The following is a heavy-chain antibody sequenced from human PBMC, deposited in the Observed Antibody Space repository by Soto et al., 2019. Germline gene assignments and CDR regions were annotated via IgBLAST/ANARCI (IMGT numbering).Heavy chain of an antibody. CDR3: TRGPSDGAFDY. CDR1: GFTLSNYG. V-gene: IGHV3-30*03. CDR2: TSNDGSYK. D-gene: IGHD3-10*01. J-gene: IGHJ4*01. Sequence: ESGGGVVQPGRSLRLSCAASGFTLSNYGMHWVRQAPGKGLEWVAFTSNDGSYKYYADSVKGLFTISRDNSKNTLYLQMNSLRTEETALYYCTRGPSDGAFDYWGHGTLVTVSS.